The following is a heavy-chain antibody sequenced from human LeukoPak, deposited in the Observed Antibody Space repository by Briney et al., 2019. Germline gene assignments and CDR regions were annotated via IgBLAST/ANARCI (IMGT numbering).Heavy chain of an antibody. CDR3: ARGVRDGYNLASFYYYYMDV. CDR2: IIPIFGTA. Sequence: SVKVSCKASGGTFSSYAISWVRQAPGQGLEWMGGIIPIFGTANYAQKFQGRVTITTDESTSTAYMELSSLRPEDTAVYYCARGVRDGYNLASFYYYYMDVWGKGTTVTVSS. D-gene: IGHD5-24*01. CDR1: GGTFSSYA. V-gene: IGHV1-69*05. J-gene: IGHJ6*03.